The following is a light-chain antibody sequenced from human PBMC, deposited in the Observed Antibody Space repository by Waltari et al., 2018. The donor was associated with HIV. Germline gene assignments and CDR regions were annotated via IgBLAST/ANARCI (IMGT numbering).Light chain of an antibody. Sequence: DIVMTQSPDSLAVSLGERATINCKSSQSVLYRSNNKNYLAWYQQKPGRPPKLLIYWASTRESGVPELFSGSGSGTDFTLTISSLQAEDVAVYYCQQYYTTPQTFGQGTKVEIK. J-gene: IGKJ1*01. CDR2: WAS. CDR1: QSVLYRSNNKNY. CDR3: QQYYTTPQT. V-gene: IGKV4-1*01.